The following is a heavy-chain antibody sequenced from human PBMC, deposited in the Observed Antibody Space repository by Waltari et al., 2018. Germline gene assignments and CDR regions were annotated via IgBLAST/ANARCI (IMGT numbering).Heavy chain of an antibody. Sequence: QVQLVQSGAVVKKPGSSVKVSCKASGGTFSSYAISWVRQAPGQGLEWMGRIIPIFGTANYAQKVQGRVTITADKSTSTAYMELSSLRSEDTAVYYCADSIAVAGLYDAFDIWGQGTMVTVSS. CDR2: IIPIFGTA. V-gene: IGHV1-69*08. CDR1: GGTFSSYA. CDR3: ADSIAVAGLYDAFDI. D-gene: IGHD6-19*01. J-gene: IGHJ3*02.